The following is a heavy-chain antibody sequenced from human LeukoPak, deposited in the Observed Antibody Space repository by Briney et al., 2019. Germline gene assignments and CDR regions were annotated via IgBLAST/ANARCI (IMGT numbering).Heavy chain of an antibody. V-gene: IGHV1-8*03. J-gene: IGHJ4*02. CDR1: GYTFTSYD. CDR2: MSPKSGNT. Sequence: ALVKVSCKASGYTFTSYDINWVRQATGQGLEWMGWMSPKSGNTGYAQKFQGRVTITRNTSINTAYMELSRLGSEDTAVYYCARGVDYSNYGGDFDYWGQGTLVTVSS. D-gene: IGHD4-11*01. CDR3: ARGVDYSNYGGDFDY.